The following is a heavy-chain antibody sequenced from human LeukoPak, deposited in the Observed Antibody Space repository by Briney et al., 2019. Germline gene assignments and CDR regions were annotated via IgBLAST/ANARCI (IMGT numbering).Heavy chain of an antibody. Sequence: GGTLRLSCAASGFTFSSYWMHWVRQAPGKGLVWVSRINSDGSSTSYAGSVKGRFTISRDNAKNTLYLQMNSLRAEDTAVYYCARVHMYSSGWYMMRGSEDFDYWGQGTLVTVSS. CDR2: INSDGSST. CDR1: GFTFSSYW. V-gene: IGHV3-74*01. J-gene: IGHJ4*02. CDR3: ARVHMYSSGWYMMRGSEDFDY. D-gene: IGHD6-19*01.